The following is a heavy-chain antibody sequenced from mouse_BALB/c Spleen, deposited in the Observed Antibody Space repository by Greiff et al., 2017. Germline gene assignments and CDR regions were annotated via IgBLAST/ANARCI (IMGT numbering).Heavy chain of an antibody. CDR1: GFTFSSFG. D-gene: IGHD3-2*01. V-gene: IGHV5-17*02. Sequence: EVQLVESGGGLVQPGGSRKLSCAASGFTFSSFGMHWVRQAPEKGLEWVAYISSGSSTIYYADTVKGRFTISRDNPKNTLFLQMTSLRSEDTAMYYYARDSAVDGYYGMDYWGQGTAVTVSS. CDR2: ISSGSSTI. CDR3: ARDSAVDGYYGMDY. J-gene: IGHJ4*01.